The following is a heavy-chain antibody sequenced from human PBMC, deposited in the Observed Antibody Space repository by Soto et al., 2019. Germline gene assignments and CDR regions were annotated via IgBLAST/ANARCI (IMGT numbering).Heavy chain of an antibody. J-gene: IGHJ4*02. V-gene: IGHV3-23*01. CDR1: GFTFIDYG. Sequence: GGSLRLSCATSGFTFIDYGLSWVRQAPGKGLEWVSAITGSGTNTYYADSVKGRFTISRDNSKNTVYLQMTSLRADDTAIYYCAKQGRGQLLSIDYWGQGALVTVSS. D-gene: IGHD2-2*01. CDR3: AKQGRGQLLSIDY. CDR2: ITGSGTNT.